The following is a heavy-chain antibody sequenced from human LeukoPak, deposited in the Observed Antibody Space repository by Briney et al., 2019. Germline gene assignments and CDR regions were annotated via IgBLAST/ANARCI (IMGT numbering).Heavy chain of an antibody. V-gene: IGHV3-53*01. CDR2: IFSGGST. D-gene: IGHD4-23*01. J-gene: IGHJ4*02. Sequence: GGSLRLSCAASGLSVTNTYMNWVRQAPGKGLEWVSVIFSGGSTYYTDSVKGRFTISRDNSKNTLYLQMNSLRVEDTAVYYRAGGNFGNLPFDYWGQGTLVTVSS. CDR3: AGGNFGNLPFDY. CDR1: GLSVTNTY.